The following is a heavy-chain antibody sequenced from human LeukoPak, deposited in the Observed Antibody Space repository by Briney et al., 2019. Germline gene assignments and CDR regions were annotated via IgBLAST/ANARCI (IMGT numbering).Heavy chain of an antibody. Sequence: QTGGTLRLSCAASGFTFSNYSIHWVRQAPGKGLEGVAFISYDESNKYYADSVKGRFTISRDNSKNTLYLQMNSLRAEDTAVYYCARDHGYSSSSPLDYWGQGTLVTVSS. CDR3: ARDHGYSSSSPLDY. D-gene: IGHD6-13*01. CDR1: GFTFSNYS. CDR2: ISYDESNK. V-gene: IGHV3-30-3*01. J-gene: IGHJ4*02.